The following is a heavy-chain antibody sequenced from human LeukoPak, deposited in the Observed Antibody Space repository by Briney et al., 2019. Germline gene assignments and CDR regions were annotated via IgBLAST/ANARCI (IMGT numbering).Heavy chain of an antibody. D-gene: IGHD6-19*01. Sequence: ASVKVSCKASGYTFTSYDINWVRQATGQGLEWMGWMNPNSGNTGYAQKFQGRVTMTTDTSTSTAYMELRSLRSDDTAVYYCARGLSSGWYNIPIDYWGQGTLVTVSS. CDR3: ARGLSSGWYNIPIDY. CDR2: MNPNSGNT. CDR1: GYTFTSYD. V-gene: IGHV1-8*01. J-gene: IGHJ4*02.